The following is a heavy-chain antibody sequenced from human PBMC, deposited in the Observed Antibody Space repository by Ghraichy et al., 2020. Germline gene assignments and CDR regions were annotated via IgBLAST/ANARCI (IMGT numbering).Heavy chain of an antibody. J-gene: IGHJ4*02. V-gene: IGHV3-23*01. CDR2: ISGSGSTT. D-gene: IGHD6-19*01. Sequence: SCAASGFTFSSFAMSWVRQAPGEGLERVAAISGSGSTTYYADSVKGRFTISRDNSKNTLYLQMNSLRAEDTAVYYCAKAASSLSDSSSYRYWGQGTLVTVSS. CDR1: GFTFSSFA. CDR3: AKAASSLSDSSSYRY.